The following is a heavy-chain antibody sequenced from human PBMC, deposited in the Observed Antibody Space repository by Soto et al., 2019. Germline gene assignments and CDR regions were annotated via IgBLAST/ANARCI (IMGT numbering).Heavy chain of an antibody. J-gene: IGHJ3*02. Sequence: QVQLVESGGGVVQPGRSLRLSCAASGFTFSSYAMHWVRQAPGKGLEWVAVISYDGSNKYYADSVKGRFTISRDNSKNTLYLQMNSLRAEDTAVYYCAREGGPDAFDIWGQGTMVTVSS. D-gene: IGHD2-15*01. CDR2: ISYDGSNK. V-gene: IGHV3-30-3*01. CDR3: AREGGPDAFDI. CDR1: GFTFSSYA.